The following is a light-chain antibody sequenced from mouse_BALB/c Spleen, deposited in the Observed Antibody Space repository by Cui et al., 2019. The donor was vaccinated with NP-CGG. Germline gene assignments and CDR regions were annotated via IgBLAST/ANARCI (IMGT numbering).Light chain of an antibody. J-gene: IGLJ1*01. V-gene: IGLV1*01. CDR2: GTN. Sequence: AVVNSESSLTTSPGETVTLTCRSSTGAVTTSNYANWVQEKPDHLFTGLIGGTNNRPPGVPARFSGSLIGDKAALTITGAQTEDEAIYFCALWYSNHWVFGGGTKLTVL. CDR3: ALWYSNHWV. CDR1: TGAVTTSNY.